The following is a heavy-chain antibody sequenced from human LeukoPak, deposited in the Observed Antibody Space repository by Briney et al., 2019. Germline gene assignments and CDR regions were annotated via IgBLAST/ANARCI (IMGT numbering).Heavy chain of an antibody. CDR3: ARAHGGSHPGY. Sequence: ASVKVSCKASGYTFTNFYMHWVRQAPGQGLEWMALINPSGGRTEYAQKFQGRVTVTRYTSTNTVYMELSSLRSEDTALYYCARAHGGSHPGYWGQGTLVTVSS. V-gene: IGHV1-46*01. CDR2: INPSGGRT. D-gene: IGHD1-26*01. CDR1: GYTFTNFY. J-gene: IGHJ4*02.